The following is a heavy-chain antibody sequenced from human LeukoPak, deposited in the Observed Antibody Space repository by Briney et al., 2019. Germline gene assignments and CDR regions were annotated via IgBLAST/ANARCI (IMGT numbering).Heavy chain of an antibody. Sequence: ASVKVSCKASGYTFTGYYTHWVRQAPGQGLEWMGWINPNSGGTNYAQKFQGRVTMTRDTSTSTVYMELSSLRSEDTAVYYCARAAPSGSFSYYYYMDVWGKGTTVTISS. CDR3: ARAAPSGSFSYYYYMDV. D-gene: IGHD1-26*01. J-gene: IGHJ6*03. CDR2: INPNSGGT. CDR1: GYTFTGYY. V-gene: IGHV1-2*02.